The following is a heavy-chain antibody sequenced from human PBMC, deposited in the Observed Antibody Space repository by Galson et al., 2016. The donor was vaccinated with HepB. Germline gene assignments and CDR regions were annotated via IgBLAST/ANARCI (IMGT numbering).Heavy chain of an antibody. CDR2: IYHSGST. J-gene: IGHJ4*02. Sequence: SETLSLTCAVSGGSISNSTWWSWVRQPPGKGLEWIGEIYHSGSTNYNPSLKSRVTMSVDKSNNQFSLNLRSVTAEDTAVYYCARGLVGGTGGRHWGQGTLVTVSS. CDR3: ARGLVGGTGGRH. CDR1: GGSISNSTW. V-gene: IGHV4-4*02. D-gene: IGHD1-26*01.